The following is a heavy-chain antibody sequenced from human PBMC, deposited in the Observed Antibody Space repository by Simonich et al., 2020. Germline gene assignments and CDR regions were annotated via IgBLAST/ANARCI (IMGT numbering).Heavy chain of an antibody. V-gene: IGHV3-21*01. Sequence: EVQLVESGGGLFKPGGSLRLSCAASGFTFRSYRMNWVRQAPGKGLEWVSAMRSSSSYINYADSVKGRFTISRDNAKNSLYLQMNSLRAEDTAVYYCARDVDTAMVFDYWGQGTLVTVSS. CDR1: GFTFRSYR. D-gene: IGHD5-18*01. CDR3: ARDVDTAMVFDY. CDR2: MRSSSSYI. J-gene: IGHJ4*02.